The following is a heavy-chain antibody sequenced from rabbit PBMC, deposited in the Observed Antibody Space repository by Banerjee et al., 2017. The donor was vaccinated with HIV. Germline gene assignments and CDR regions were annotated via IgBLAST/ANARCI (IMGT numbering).Heavy chain of an antibody. J-gene: IGHJ4*01. Sequence: QSLEESGGDLVKPGASLTLTCTASGFSFSSSYWICWVRQAPGKGLECLACIYPGSSGSTYYASWAKGRFTISKTSSTTVTLQMTSLTAADTATYFCARLDGYNYYFNLWGPGTLVTVS. CDR2: IYPGSSGST. V-gene: IGHV1S40*01. D-gene: IGHD4-2*01. CDR1: GFSFSSSYW. CDR3: ARLDGYNYYFNL.